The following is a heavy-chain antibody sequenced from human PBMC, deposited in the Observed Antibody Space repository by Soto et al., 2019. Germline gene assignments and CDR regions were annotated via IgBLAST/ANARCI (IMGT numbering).Heavy chain of an antibody. Sequence: GASVKVSCKASGYTFTSYAMHWVRQAPGQRLEWMGWINAGNGNTKYSQKFQGRVTITRDTSASTAYMELSSLRSEDTAVYYCARVHRGVAATFWFDPWGQGTLVTVSS. J-gene: IGHJ5*02. CDR3: ARVHRGVAATFWFDP. CDR1: GYTFTSYA. CDR2: INAGNGNT. V-gene: IGHV1-3*01. D-gene: IGHD2-15*01.